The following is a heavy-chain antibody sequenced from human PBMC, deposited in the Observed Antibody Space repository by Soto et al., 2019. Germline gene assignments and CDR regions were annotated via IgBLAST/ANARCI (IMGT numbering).Heavy chain of an antibody. D-gene: IGHD3-22*01. V-gene: IGHV3-53*01. Sequence: EVQLVESGGGLIQPGGSLRLSCAASGFAVSSNYMSWVRQAPGKGLEWVSLIYNVGTTYYADSVKGRFTSSRDNSKNTLYLQMNSLRAEDTAVYYCARASKGSGYSPHAFDIWGPGTMVHVSS. J-gene: IGHJ3*02. CDR3: ARASKGSGYSPHAFDI. CDR2: IYNVGTT. CDR1: GFAVSSNY.